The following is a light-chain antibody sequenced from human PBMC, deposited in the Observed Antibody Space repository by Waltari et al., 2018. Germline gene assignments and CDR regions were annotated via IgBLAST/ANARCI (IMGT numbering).Light chain of an antibody. Sequence: DFQITQSPSSVSASVGDRVTITCRASQAISSWLAWYQQKPGKAPKLLIYATSSLQSGVPSRYSGSEFGTDFTLTISSVQPEDFATYFCKQFDTFPLTFGQGTRLAIK. CDR2: ATS. V-gene: IGKV1-12*01. CDR1: QAISSW. CDR3: KQFDTFPLT. J-gene: IGKJ5*01.